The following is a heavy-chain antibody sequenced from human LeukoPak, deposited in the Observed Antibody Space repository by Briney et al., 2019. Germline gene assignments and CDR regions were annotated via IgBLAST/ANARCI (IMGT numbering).Heavy chain of an antibody. CDR3: ARGYCSSTSCFYFDY. CDR2: ISAYNGNT. CDR1: GYIFTSYG. J-gene: IGHJ4*02. V-gene: IGHV1-18*04. Sequence: HAASVKVSCKASGYIFTSYGISWVRQAAGQELEWMGWISAYNGNTYYAQKLQGRVTMTTDTSTSTAYMELRSLRSDDTAVYYCARGYCSSTSCFYFDYWGQGTLVTVSS. D-gene: IGHD2-2*01.